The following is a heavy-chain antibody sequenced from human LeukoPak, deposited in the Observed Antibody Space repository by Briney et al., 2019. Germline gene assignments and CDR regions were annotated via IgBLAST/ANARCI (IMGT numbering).Heavy chain of an antibody. CDR1: GYTFTGHY. V-gene: IGHV1-2*02. Sequence: ASVKVSCKASGYTFTGHYMHWVRQAPGQGLEWMGWIDAKRGGTKYAQRFQGRVTMTRDTSINTGYMELSSLTSDDTAVYYCARWRGYSSGWSRPFDDWGQGTLVTVSS. CDR2: IDAKRGGT. J-gene: IGHJ4*02. CDR3: ARWRGYSSGWSRPFDD. D-gene: IGHD6-13*01.